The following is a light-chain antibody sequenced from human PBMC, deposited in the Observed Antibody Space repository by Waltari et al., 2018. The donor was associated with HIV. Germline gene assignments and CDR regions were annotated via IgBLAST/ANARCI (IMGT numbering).Light chain of an antibody. CDR1: SSNIGNNY. Sequence: QSVLTQPPSVSAAPGQKVFISCSGSSSNIGNNYVSWYQQLPGTAPKLLMYDRNKRPSGIPDRVSGSKSGTSATLAITGLQTGDEADYYCVTWDFSLSAVVFGGGTKLTVL. CDR3: VTWDFSLSAVV. CDR2: DRN. V-gene: IGLV1-51*01. J-gene: IGLJ3*02.